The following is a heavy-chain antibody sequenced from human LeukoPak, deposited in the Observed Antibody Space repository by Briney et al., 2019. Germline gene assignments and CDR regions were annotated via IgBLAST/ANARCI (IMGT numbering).Heavy chain of an antibody. Sequence: SVKVSCKASGGTFSSYAISWVRQAPGQGLEWMGRIIPIFGTANYAQKFQGRVTITTDESTSTAYMELSSLRSEDTAVYYCASMRLVVVPAATYFDYWGQGTLVTVSS. CDR2: IIPIFGTA. CDR3: ASMRLVVVPAATYFDY. J-gene: IGHJ4*02. V-gene: IGHV1-69*05. CDR1: GGTFSSYA. D-gene: IGHD2-2*01.